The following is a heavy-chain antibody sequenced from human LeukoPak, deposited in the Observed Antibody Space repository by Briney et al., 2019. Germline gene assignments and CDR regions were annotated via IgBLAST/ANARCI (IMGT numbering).Heavy chain of an antibody. CDR3: ARRSAYYYDSSGYYSTFDY. CDR2: IHYSGST. J-gene: IGHJ4*02. Sequence: SETLSLTCTVSGGSISSSSYYWGWIRQPPGKGLEWIGSIHYSGSTYYNPSLKSRVTISVDTSKNQFSLKLSSVTAADTAVYYCARRSAYYYDSSGYYSTFDYWGQGTLVTVSS. CDR1: GGSISSSSYY. D-gene: IGHD3-22*01. V-gene: IGHV4-39*07.